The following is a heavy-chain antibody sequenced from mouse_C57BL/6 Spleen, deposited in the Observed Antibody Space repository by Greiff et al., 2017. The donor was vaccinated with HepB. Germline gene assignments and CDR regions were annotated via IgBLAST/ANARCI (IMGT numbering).Heavy chain of an antibody. CDR1: GYTFTSYW. V-gene: IGHV1-69*01. D-gene: IGHD5-1*01. CDR2: IDPSDSYT. Sequence: QVQLQQPGAEPVMPGASVKLSCKASGYTFTSYWMHWVKQRPGQGLEWIGEIDPSDSYTNYNQKFKGKSTLTVDKSSSTAYMQLSSLTSEDSAVYYCARGSTLYYFDYWGQGTTLTVSS. J-gene: IGHJ2*01. CDR3: ARGSTLYYFDY.